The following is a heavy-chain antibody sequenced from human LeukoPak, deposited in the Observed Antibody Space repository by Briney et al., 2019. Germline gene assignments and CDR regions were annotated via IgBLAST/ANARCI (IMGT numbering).Heavy chain of an antibody. J-gene: IGHJ6*02. CDR3: ARTGCSGGNCYYYYYGMDV. CDR2: MNPNNGNT. V-gene: IGHV1-8*01. CDR1: GDTFTSYD. D-gene: IGHD2-15*01. Sequence: ASVKVSCKASGDTFTSYDINWVRQATGQGLEWMGWMNPNNGNTGYAQKFQGRVTMIRNTSISTAYMELSSLRSEDTAVYYCARTGCSGGNCYYYYYGMDVWGQGTTVTVSS.